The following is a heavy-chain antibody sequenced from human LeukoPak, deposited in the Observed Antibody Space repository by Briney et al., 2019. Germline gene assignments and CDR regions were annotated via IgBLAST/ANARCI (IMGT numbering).Heavy chain of an antibody. CDR3: AKDGHYDSSGFTLQY. Sequence: PGGSLRLSCAASGFTFSNYAITWVRQAPGKGLEWVSTISSSGTNTYYADSVKGRFTISKDNSKSTLYLQMNSLRAEDTAVYYCAKDGHYDSSGFTLQYWGQGTLVTVSS. V-gene: IGHV3-23*01. J-gene: IGHJ1*01. CDR1: GFTFSNYA. CDR2: ISSSGTNT. D-gene: IGHD3-22*01.